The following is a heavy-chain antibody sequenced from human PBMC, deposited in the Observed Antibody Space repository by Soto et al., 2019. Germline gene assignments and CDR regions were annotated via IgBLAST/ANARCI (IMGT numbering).Heavy chain of an antibody. V-gene: IGHV3-48*02. D-gene: IGHD1-1*01. Sequence: GGSLRLSCAASGFTFSSYTMNWVRQAPGKGLEWVSYISSCSITIYYADSVKGRFTISRDNAKNSLYLQMSRLRDEDTAVYYCARGGTSGRTAFDIWGQGTMVTVSS. CDR1: GFTFSSYT. CDR2: ISSCSITI. J-gene: IGHJ3*02. CDR3: ARGGTSGRTAFDI.